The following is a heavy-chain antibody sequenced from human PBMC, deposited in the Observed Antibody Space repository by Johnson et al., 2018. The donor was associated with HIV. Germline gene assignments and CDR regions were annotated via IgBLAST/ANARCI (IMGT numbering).Heavy chain of an antibody. V-gene: IGHV3-30*19. CDR1: GFTFSTYG. CDR3: ARDRVPAAIGLAYRGAFDI. Sequence: QVLLVESGGGVVQPGRSLRLSCAASGFTFSTYGMHWVRQAPGKGLEWVAVTSYDGGNKYYADSVKGRFTISRDNSKNTLYLQMNSLRAEDTAVYYCARDRVPAAIGLAYRGAFDIWGQGTMVTVSS. D-gene: IGHD2-2*02. CDR2: TSYDGGNK. J-gene: IGHJ3*02.